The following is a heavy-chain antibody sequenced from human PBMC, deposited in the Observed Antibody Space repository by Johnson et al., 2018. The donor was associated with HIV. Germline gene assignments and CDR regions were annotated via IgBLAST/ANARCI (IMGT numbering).Heavy chain of an antibody. V-gene: IGHV3-11*04. Sequence: QVQLVESGGGLVQPGGSLRLSCAASGFTFSDYYMSWIRQAPGKGLEWVSYISSSGSTIYYADSVKGRFTISRDNAKNSLYLQMNSLRAEDTAVYYCAKDGPVLRYFDWSDAFDIWGQGTMVTVSS. CDR1: GFTFSDYY. CDR2: ISSSGSTI. D-gene: IGHD3-9*01. J-gene: IGHJ3*02. CDR3: AKDGPVLRYFDWSDAFDI.